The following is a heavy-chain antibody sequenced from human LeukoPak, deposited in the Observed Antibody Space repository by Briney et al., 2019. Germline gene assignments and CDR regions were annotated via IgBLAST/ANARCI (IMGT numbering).Heavy chain of an antibody. D-gene: IGHD2/OR15-2a*01. CDR2: ISPSGTT. J-gene: IGHJ5*02. Sequence: SETLSLTCTVSGGYTGSHYWSWIRQPAGKGLEWIGRISPSGTTHYNPSLGSRVTMSVDTSKNYFSLRLSSVTAADTAVYYCARDFYASGFYFWFDPWGQGILVTVSS. CDR1: GGYTGSHY. CDR3: ARDFYASGFYFWFDP. V-gene: IGHV4-4*07.